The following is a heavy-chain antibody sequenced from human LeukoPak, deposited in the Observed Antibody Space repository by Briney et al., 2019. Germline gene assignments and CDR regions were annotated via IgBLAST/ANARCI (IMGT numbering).Heavy chain of an antibody. CDR1: GFTFSSYD. V-gene: IGHV3-13*01. CDR3: ARARLGFTRGIGTNYFDY. Sequence: GGSLRLSCAASGFTFSSYDIHWVRQATGKGLEWVSGIGTAGEIYYPGSVKGRFTISRENAKNSLYLQMNSLRAGDTAVYYCARARLGFTRGIGTNYFDYWGQGTLVTVSS. D-gene: IGHD2-15*01. J-gene: IGHJ4*02. CDR2: IGTAGEI.